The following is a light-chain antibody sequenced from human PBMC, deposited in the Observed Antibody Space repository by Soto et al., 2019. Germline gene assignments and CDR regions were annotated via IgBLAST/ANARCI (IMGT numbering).Light chain of an antibody. CDR1: EDISTW. CDR3: QQLNSYPQT. J-gene: IGKJ1*01. V-gene: IGKV1-12*01. CDR2: DTS. Sequence: DIQMTQSPSSVSASVGDRVTITCRSSEDISTWLAWYQQKPGKAPKLLIYDTSNLQSGVPSRFSGSGSGTDFTLTISSLQPEDFATYYCQQLNSYPQTFGQGTKVDIK.